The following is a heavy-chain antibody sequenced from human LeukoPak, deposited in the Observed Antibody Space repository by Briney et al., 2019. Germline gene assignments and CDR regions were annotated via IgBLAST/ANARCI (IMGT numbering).Heavy chain of an antibody. D-gene: IGHD3-22*01. CDR2: ISWSSGSI. Sequence: GRSQRLSCAASGFTFDDYAMHWVRQAPGKGLEWASGISWSSGSIGYADSVKGRFTISRDNAKNSLYLQMNSLRAEDTALYYCAKDYYYDSSGYAFDIWGQGTMVTVSS. CDR3: AKDYYYDSSGYAFDI. CDR1: GFTFDDYA. J-gene: IGHJ3*02. V-gene: IGHV3-9*01.